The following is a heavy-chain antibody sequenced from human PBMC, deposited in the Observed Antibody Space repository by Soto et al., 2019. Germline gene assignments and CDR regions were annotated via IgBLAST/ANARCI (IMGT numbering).Heavy chain of an antibody. J-gene: IGHJ6*02. D-gene: IGHD3-3*01. V-gene: IGHV3-11*01. CDR1: GFIFSNYY. CDR3: AHRRDYDFGMDV. Sequence: PGGSLRLSCTASGFIFSNYYMSWIRQAPGKGLEWVSSISSRDLSIYYADSVKGRFTIFRDNAKNSLFLHMSDLRAADTATYYCAHRRDYDFGMDVWGQGTTVTVSS. CDR2: ISSRDLSI.